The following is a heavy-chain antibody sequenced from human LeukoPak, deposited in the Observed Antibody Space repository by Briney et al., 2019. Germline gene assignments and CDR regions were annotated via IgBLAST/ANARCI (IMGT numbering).Heavy chain of an antibody. J-gene: IGHJ3*02. CDR2: INHSGST. V-gene: IGHV4-39*07. CDR3: ARVNDAFDI. CDR1: GGSISSSSYY. Sequence: TSETLSLTCTVSGGSISSSSYYWGWIRQPPGKGLEWIGEINHSGSTNYNPSLKSRVTISVDTSKNQFSLKLSSVTAADTAVYYCARVNDAFDIWGQGTMVTVSS.